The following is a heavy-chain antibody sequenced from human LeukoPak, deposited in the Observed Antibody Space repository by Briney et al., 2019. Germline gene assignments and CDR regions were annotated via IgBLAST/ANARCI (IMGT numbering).Heavy chain of an antibody. CDR2: MNPNSGNT. Sequence: VASVKVSCKASGYTFTSYDINWVRQATGQGLEWMGWMNPNSGNTGYAQKFQGRVTMTRNTSISTAYMELSSLRSEDTAVYYCARPPYYYDSSGYGYYYYGMDVWGQGTTVTVSS. V-gene: IGHV1-8*01. CDR3: ARPPYYYDSSGYGYYYYGMDV. D-gene: IGHD3-22*01. J-gene: IGHJ6*02. CDR1: GYTFTSYD.